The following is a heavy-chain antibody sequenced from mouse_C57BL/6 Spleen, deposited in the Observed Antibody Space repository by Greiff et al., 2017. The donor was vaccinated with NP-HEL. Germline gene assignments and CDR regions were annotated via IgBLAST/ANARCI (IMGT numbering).Heavy chain of an antibody. CDR3: ARDPYYYGSSYEFAY. D-gene: IGHD1-1*01. Sequence: EVQGVESGGGLVKPGGSLKLSCAASGFTFSDYGMHWVRQAPEKGLEWVAYISSGSSTIYYADTVKGRFTISRDNAKNTLFLQMTSLRSEDTAMYYCARDPYYYGSSYEFAYWGQGTLVTVSA. CDR1: GFTFSDYG. J-gene: IGHJ3*01. CDR2: ISSGSSTI. V-gene: IGHV5-17*01.